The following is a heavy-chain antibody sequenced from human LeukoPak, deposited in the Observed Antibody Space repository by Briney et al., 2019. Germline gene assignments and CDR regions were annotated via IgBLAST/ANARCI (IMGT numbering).Heavy chain of an antibody. J-gene: IGHJ4*02. D-gene: IGHD2-8*01. CDR2: IWYDGSNK. CDR1: GFTFSSYG. Sequence: PGRSLRLSCAASGFTFSSYGMHWVRQAPGKGLEWVAVIWYDGSNKYYADSVKGRFTISRDNSKNTLYLQMNSLRAEDTAVYYCAGSLYCTNGICYTRWYFDYWGQGTLVTVSS. V-gene: IGHV3-33*01. CDR3: AGSLYCTNGICYTRWYFDY.